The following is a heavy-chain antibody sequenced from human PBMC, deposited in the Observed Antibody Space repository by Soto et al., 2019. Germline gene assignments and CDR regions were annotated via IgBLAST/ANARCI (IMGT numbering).Heavy chain of an antibody. CDR2: IIPIFGTA. CDR3: VHSSSWYYYYGMDV. V-gene: IGHV1-69*13. D-gene: IGHD6-13*01. J-gene: IGHJ6*02. Sequence: SVKVFCKASGGTFSSYAISWVRQAPVQGLEWMGGIIPIFGTANYAQKFQGRVTITADESTSTAYMELSSLRSEDTAVYYCVHSSSWYYYYGMDVWGQGTTVTVSS. CDR1: GGTFSSYA.